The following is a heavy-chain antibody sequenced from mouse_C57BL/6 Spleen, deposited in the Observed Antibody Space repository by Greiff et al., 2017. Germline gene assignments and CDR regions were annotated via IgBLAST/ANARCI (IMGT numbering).Heavy chain of an antibody. D-gene: IGHD1-1*01. CDR1: GYTFTDYY. V-gene: IGHV1-76*01. J-gene: IGHJ4*01. CDR2: IYPGSGNT. Sequence: QVQLQQSGAELVRPGASVKLSCKASGYTFTDYYINWVKQRPGQGLEWIGRIYPGSGNTYYNEKFKGKATLTAEKSSSTAYMQLSSLTSEDSAVYFCARGKLITTNAMDYWGQGTSVTVSS. CDR3: ARGKLITTNAMDY.